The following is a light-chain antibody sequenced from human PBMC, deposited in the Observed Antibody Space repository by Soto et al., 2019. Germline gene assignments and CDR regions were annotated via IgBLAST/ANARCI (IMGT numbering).Light chain of an antibody. J-gene: IGKJ4*01. V-gene: IGKV3-20*01. CDR3: QQYGSSPLT. Sequence: EIVLTQSPGTLALSPGERATLSCRASQSVSTSYLAWYQQKPGQAPRLLIYGASSRATGLPDRFSGSGSGTDVTLTISRLEPEDGAVYYWQQYGSSPLTCGGGTKVEIK. CDR1: QSVSTSY. CDR2: GAS.